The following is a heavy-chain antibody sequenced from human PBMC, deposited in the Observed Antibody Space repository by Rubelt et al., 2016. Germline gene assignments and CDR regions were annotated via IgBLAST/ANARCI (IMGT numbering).Heavy chain of an antibody. CDR2: ISADNGNT. Sequence: QVQLVQSGGEVKKPGASVKVSCKAAGYSFASHGINWVRRAPGQGLEWMGWISADNGNTHYAQKLLGRVTMTTDTSMSTAYMELRSLRSDDTAVYYCARDRGYYYGSGKLGAFDIWGQGTMVTVSS. V-gene: IGHV1-18*01. CDR3: ARDRGYYYGSGKLGAFDI. CDR1: GYSFASHG. D-gene: IGHD3-10*01. J-gene: IGHJ3*02.